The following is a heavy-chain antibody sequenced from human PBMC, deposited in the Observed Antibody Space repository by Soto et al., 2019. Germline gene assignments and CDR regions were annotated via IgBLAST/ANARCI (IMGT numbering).Heavy chain of an antibody. CDR2: INSDGSST. CDR3: DSLTY. V-gene: IGHV3-74*01. CDR1: GFTFRSYW. Sequence: GGSLRLSCAASGFTFRSYWMHWVRQAPGKGLVWVSRINSDGSSTSYADSVKGRFTISRDNAKNTVYLQMNSLRPEDTAVYYCDSLTYWGQGTLVTVSS. D-gene: IGHD3-9*01. J-gene: IGHJ4*02.